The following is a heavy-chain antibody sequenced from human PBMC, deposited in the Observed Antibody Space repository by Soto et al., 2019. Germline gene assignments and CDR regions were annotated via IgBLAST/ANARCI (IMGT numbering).Heavy chain of an antibody. D-gene: IGHD3-3*01. Sequence: PSGTLSLTCAVYGGSFSGYSWSWIRQPPGKGLEWIGEINHSGSTNYNPSLKSRGTISVDTSKNQFSLKLSSVIAADTAVYYCGRLRAYYDFWSGYSADYWGQGTLVTVSS. CDR2: INHSGST. CDR1: GGSFSGYS. CDR3: GRLRAYYDFWSGYSADY. J-gene: IGHJ4*02. V-gene: IGHV4-34*01.